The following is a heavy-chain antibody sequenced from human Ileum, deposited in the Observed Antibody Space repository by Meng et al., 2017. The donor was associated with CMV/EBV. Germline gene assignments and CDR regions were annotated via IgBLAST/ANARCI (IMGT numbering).Heavy chain of an antibody. CDR1: GFTFSDYY. CDR2: ISSSGNTI. D-gene: IGHD3-3*01. CDR3: ARGVVSADYDFWSGG. J-gene: IGHJ4*02. Sequence: GGSLRLSCAASGFTFSDYYMSWIRQAPGKGLEWVSYISSSGNTIYYADSVKGRFTISRDNAKNSLYLQMNSLRAEDTAVYYCARGVVSADYDFWSGGWGQGTLVTVSS. V-gene: IGHV3-11*04.